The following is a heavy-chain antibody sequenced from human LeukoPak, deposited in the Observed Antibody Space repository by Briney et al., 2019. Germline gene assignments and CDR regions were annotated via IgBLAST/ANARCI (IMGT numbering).Heavy chain of an antibody. CDR1: GFTFSTYR. Sequence: PGGSLRLSCAASGFTFSTYRMSWVRQAPGKGLEWVGRINSETDGGTTDYAAPVKGRFTISRDDSKNTLYLQMNSLKTEDTAVYYCTQYYYDSSAYSYFDYWGQGTLVTVSS. CDR2: INSETDGGTT. D-gene: IGHD3-22*01. V-gene: IGHV3-15*01. CDR3: TQYYYDSSAYSYFDY. J-gene: IGHJ4*02.